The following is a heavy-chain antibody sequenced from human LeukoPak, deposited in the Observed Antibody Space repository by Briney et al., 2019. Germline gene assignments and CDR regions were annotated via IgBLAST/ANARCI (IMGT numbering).Heavy chain of an antibody. V-gene: IGHV4-34*01. CDR2: INHSGST. D-gene: IGHD6-19*01. CDR3: ARERGSSGPLDV. Sequence: GSLRLSCAASGFTFNNAWMSWIRQPPGKGLEWIGEINHSGSTNYNPSLKSRVTISVDTSKNQFSLKLSSVTAADTAVYYCARERGSSGPLDVWGKGTTVTVSS. CDR1: GFTFNNAW. J-gene: IGHJ6*04.